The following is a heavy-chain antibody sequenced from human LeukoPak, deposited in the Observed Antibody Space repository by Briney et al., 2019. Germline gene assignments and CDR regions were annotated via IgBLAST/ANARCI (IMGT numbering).Heavy chain of an antibody. CDR3: ARVNPEWELRDWYFDL. CDR2: IYTSGST. Sequence: SEXXXLTCTVSGGSISSYYWSWVRQPAGKGLEWIGRIYTSGSTNYNPSLKSRVTMSVETSKNQFSLKLSSVTAADTAVYYCARVNPEWELRDWYFDLWGRGTLVTVSS. D-gene: IGHD1-26*01. J-gene: IGHJ2*01. CDR1: GGSISSYY. V-gene: IGHV4-4*07.